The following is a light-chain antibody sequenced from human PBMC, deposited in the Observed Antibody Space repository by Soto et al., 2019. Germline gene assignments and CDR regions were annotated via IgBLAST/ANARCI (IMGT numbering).Light chain of an antibody. CDR2: ATS. Sequence: DIQMTQSPSSLSASVGDRVTITCRASQSISGYLNWYQQKQGKAPKLLIYATSSLQSGVPSSFSGSGSGTDFTLTISSLQPGDFATYYCQQSYSAPYTFGQGTNLEIK. CDR3: QQSYSAPYT. V-gene: IGKV1-39*01. CDR1: QSISGY. J-gene: IGKJ2*01.